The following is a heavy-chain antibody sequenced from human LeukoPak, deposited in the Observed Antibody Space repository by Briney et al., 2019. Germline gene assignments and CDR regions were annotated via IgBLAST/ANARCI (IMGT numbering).Heavy chain of an antibody. V-gene: IGHV4-59*01. CDR1: GVSITSNY. CDR3: ARSSGHSYGDFDY. CDR2: THHSGST. D-gene: IGHD5-18*01. Sequence: SETLSLTCSVSGVSITSNYWSWIRQPPGKGLEWIGYTHHSGSTSYNPSLKSRITISLDTSNSQFSLKLSSVTAADTAVYYCARSSGHSYGDFDYWGQGTLVTVSS. J-gene: IGHJ4*02.